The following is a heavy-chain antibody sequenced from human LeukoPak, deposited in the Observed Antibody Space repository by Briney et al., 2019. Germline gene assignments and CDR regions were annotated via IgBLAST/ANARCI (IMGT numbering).Heavy chain of an antibody. V-gene: IGHV3-30-3*01. Sequence: GGSLRLSCAASGFTFSSYAMHWVRQAPGKGLEWVAVISYDGSNKYYADSVKGRFTISRDNSKNTLYLQMNSLRAEDTAVYYCARERITMMLHAFDIWGQGTMVTVSS. CDR3: ARERITMMLHAFDI. J-gene: IGHJ3*02. D-gene: IGHD3-22*01. CDR1: GFTFSSYA. CDR2: ISYDGSNK.